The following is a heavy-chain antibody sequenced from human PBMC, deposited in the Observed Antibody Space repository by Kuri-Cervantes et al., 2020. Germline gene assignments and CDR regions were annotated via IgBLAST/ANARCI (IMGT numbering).Heavy chain of an antibody. CDR2: ISYDGSNK. D-gene: IGHD3-10*01. V-gene: IGHV3-30*01. CDR3: ARWEGYYGSGSYSYYMDV. Sequence: GGSLRLSCAASGFTFSNYAMYWVRQAPGKGLEWVAGISYDGSNKYYADSVKGRFTISRDNSKNTLYLQMNSLRAEDTAVYYCARWEGYYGSGSYSYYMDVWGKGTTVTVSS. CDR1: GFTFSNYA. J-gene: IGHJ6*03.